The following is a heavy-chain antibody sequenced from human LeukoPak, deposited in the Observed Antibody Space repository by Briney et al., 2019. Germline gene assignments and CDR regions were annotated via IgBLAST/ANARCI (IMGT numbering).Heavy chain of an antibody. D-gene: IGHD3-22*01. CDR3: ASSDSSGYYRGGFDY. CDR2: ISSGGIII. Sequence: GGSLRLSCAASGFTFSSYEMNWVCQAPGKGLEWVSYISSGGIIILYSDSVKGRFTISRDNAKNSLYLQMNSLRAEDTAVYYCASSDSSGYYRGGFDYWGQGTLVTVSS. J-gene: IGHJ4*02. CDR1: GFTFSSYE. V-gene: IGHV3-48*03.